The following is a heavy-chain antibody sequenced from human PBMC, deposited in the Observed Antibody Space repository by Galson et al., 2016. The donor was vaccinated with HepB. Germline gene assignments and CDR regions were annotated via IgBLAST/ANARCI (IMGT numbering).Heavy chain of an antibody. D-gene: IGHD2-2*01. CDR1: GFTFSNYA. CDR2: ISSSGGST. J-gene: IGHJ4*02. Sequence: SLRLSCAASGFTFSNYAMTWVRQAPGKGLEWVSLISSSGGSTYYADSVTGRLTISRDNSKNTLDLQMNSLSAEDTAVYYCARLESFCSSTSCYYFDYWGQGTLVTVSS. CDR3: ARLESFCSSTSCYYFDY. V-gene: IGHV3-23*01.